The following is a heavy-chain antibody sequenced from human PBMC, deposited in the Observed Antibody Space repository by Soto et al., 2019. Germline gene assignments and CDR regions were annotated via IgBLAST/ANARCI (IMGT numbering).Heavy chain of an antibody. CDR1: GFTFSSYW. V-gene: IGHV3-74*01. D-gene: IGHD3-10*01. CDR3: ANGGVTMVRGVINDYYYYGMDV. CDR2: LNGDGTYT. Sequence: PGGSLRLSCAASGFTFSSYWMHWVRQAPGKGLVWVSRLNGDGTYTDYADSVKGRFTISRDNAKNTLYLQMNSLRAEDTAVYYCANGGVTMVRGVINDYYYYGMDVWGQGTTVTVSS. J-gene: IGHJ6*02.